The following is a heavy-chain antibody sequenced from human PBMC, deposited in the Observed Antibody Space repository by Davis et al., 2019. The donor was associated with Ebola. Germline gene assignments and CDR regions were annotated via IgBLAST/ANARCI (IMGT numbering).Heavy chain of an antibody. Sequence: SETLSLTFGAYGGSLVAYSWSWFPKPQGKGLEWIGDLNDCESTYYKPSLKNRVTISVDKTQSQFSLNLTSRTAADTAVYYCARGEWKRLGNYFYYAINIWGQGTTVTVSS. CDR2: LNDCEST. D-gene: IGHD1-1*01. J-gene: IGHJ6*02. CDR1: GGSLVAYS. CDR3: ARGEWKRLGNYFYYAINI. V-gene: IGHV4-34*01.